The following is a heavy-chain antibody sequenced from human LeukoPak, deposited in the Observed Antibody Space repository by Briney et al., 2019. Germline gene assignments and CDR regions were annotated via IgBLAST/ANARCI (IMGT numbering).Heavy chain of an antibody. CDR1: GYTFTSYD. CDR3: ARDVAAAAGSYFDY. CDR2: INPNSGNT. Sequence: ASVKVSCKASGYTFTSYDINWVRQATGQGLEWMGWINPNSGNTGYAQKFQGRVTMTRNTSISTAYMELSSLRYEDTAVYYCARDVAAAAGSYFDYWGQGTLVTVSS. D-gene: IGHD2-15*01. J-gene: IGHJ4*02. V-gene: IGHV1-8*01.